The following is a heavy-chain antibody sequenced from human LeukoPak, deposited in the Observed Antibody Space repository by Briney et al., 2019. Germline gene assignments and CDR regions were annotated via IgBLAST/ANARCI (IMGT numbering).Heavy chain of an antibody. CDR1: GYTSTSYG. V-gene: IGHV1-18*01. J-gene: IGHJ4*02. Sequence: GASVKVSCKASGYTSTSYGISWVRQAPGQGLEWMGWISAYNGNTNYAQKLQGRVTMTTDTSTSTAYMELRSLRSDDTAVYYCARSWTYCSSTSCYYYFDYWGQGTLVTVSS. CDR2: ISAYNGNT. CDR3: ARSWTYCSSTSCYYYFDY. D-gene: IGHD2-2*01.